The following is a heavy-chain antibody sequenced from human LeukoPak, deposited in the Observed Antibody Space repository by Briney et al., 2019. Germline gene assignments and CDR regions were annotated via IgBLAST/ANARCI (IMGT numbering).Heavy chain of an antibody. CDR3: AREESGGYFDY. CDR2: INPTVTGT. J-gene: IGHJ4*02. CDR1: GYTFTNYY. D-gene: IGHD2-8*02. Sequence: ASVKVSCKASGYTFTNYYMHWVRQAPGQRLEWVGLINPTVTGTNYAQKFRGRVTLTRDTSTTTVYMELSSLRSEDTAVYYCAREESGGYFDYWGQGTPVTVFS. V-gene: IGHV1-46*01.